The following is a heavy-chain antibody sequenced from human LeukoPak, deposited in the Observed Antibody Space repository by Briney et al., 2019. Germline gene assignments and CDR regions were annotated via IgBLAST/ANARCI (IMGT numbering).Heavy chain of an antibody. Sequence: GGSLRLSCAASGFTFSDYYMSWIRQAPGKGLEWVSYISSSGSTIYYADSVKGRFTISRDNSKNTLYLQMNSLRAEDTAVYYCAKIAAAGGYFDYWGQGTLVTVSS. D-gene: IGHD6-13*01. CDR3: AKIAAAGGYFDY. CDR1: GFTFSDYY. J-gene: IGHJ4*02. CDR2: ISSSGSTI. V-gene: IGHV3-11*04.